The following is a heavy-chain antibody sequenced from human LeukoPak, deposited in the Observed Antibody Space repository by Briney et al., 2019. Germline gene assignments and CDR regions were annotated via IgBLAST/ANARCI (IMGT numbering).Heavy chain of an antibody. CDR3: AKGGYSGSANADS. CDR1: GFTFDDYA. CDR2: ISWNSGSI. Sequence: GGSLRLSCAASGFTFDDYAMHWVRQAPGKGLEWVSGISWNSGSIGYADSVKGRFTISRDNAKNSLYLQMSSLRAEDTALYYCAKGGYSGSANADSWGQGTLVTVSS. V-gene: IGHV3-9*01. J-gene: IGHJ4*02. D-gene: IGHD5-12*01.